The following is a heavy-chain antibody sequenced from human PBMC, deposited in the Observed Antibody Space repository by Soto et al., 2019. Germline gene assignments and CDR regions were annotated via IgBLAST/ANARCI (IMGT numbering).Heavy chain of an antibody. CDR3: ARVWGYGSGGSCYSEDAFDI. J-gene: IGHJ3*02. CDR2: INAGNGNT. V-gene: IGHV1-3*01. CDR1: GYTFTSYA. Sequence: QVQLVQSGAEVKKPGASVKVSCKASGYTFTSYAMHWVRQAPGQRLEWMGWINAGNGNTKYSQKFQGRVTITRDTSASTAYMERSSLRSEDTAVYYCARVWGYGSGGSCYSEDAFDIWGQGTMVTVSS. D-gene: IGHD2-15*01.